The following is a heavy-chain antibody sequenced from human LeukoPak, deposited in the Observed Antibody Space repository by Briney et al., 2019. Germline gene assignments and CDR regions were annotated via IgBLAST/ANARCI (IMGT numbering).Heavy chain of an antibody. Sequence: PGGSLRLSCEATGFVFYDYAMHWVRQVPGKGLEWVSGISWNSGDIAYADSVKGRFTISRDNAKNSLYLQMNSLRAEDTAVYYCARIYCSGGSCTGGFDYWGQGTLVTVSS. CDR1: GFVFYDYA. V-gene: IGHV3-9*01. CDR2: ISWNSGDI. J-gene: IGHJ4*02. CDR3: ARIYCSGGSCTGGFDY. D-gene: IGHD2-15*01.